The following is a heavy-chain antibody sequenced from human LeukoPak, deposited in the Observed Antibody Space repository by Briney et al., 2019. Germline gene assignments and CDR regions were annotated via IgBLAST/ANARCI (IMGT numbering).Heavy chain of an antibody. Sequence: GGSLRLSCAASGFTFSTSSMNWVRQAPGKGLEWVSSISSSSSYIDYADSVKGRFTISRDNAKNSLYLQMKSLRAEDTAVFYCGRDRDFWSSYDRIGGMDVWGQGTTVTVSS. CDR2: ISSSSSYI. D-gene: IGHD3-3*01. CDR1: GFTFSTSS. J-gene: IGHJ6*02. CDR3: GRDRDFWSSYDRIGGMDV. V-gene: IGHV3-21*01.